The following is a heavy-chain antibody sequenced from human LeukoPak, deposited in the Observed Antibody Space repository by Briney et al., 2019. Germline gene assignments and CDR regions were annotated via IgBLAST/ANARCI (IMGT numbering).Heavy chain of an antibody. V-gene: IGHV3-30*02. CDR3: AKVAVLRYFDWYEADYFDY. Sequence: GGSLRLSCAASGFTFGSYGMHWVRQAPGKGLEWVAFIRYDGSNKYYADSVKGRFTISRDNSKNTLYLQMNSLRAEDTAVYYCAKVAVLRYFDWYEADYFDYWGQGTLATVSS. J-gene: IGHJ4*02. CDR2: IRYDGSNK. D-gene: IGHD3-9*01. CDR1: GFTFGSYG.